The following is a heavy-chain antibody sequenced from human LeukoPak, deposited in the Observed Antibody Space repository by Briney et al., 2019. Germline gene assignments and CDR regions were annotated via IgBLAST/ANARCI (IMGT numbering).Heavy chain of an antibody. V-gene: IGHV3-30-3*01. CDR2: ISYDGSNK. J-gene: IGHJ4*02. D-gene: IGHD1-26*01. CDR1: GFTFSSYA. CDR3: ARPQSGEGAIDY. Sequence: QAGRFLRLSCAASGFTFSSYAMLWVRQAPGKGLEWVAVISYDGSNKYYADSVKGRFTISRDNSKNTLYLQMNSLRAEDTAVYYCARPQSGEGAIDYWGQGTLVTVSS.